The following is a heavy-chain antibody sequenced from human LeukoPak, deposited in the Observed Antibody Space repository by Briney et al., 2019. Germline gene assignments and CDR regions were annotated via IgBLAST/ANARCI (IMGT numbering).Heavy chain of an antibody. CDR3: ARVGRTRWTAATNAFDI. CDR2: IYYSGST. Sequence: SETLSLTCTVSGGSISSYYWSWIRQPPGKGLEWVGYIYYSGSTNYNPSLKSRVTISVHTSKNQFSLKLSSVTAADTAVYYCARVGRTRWTAATNAFDIWGQGTMVTVSS. D-gene: IGHD6-25*01. J-gene: IGHJ3*02. CDR1: GGSISSYY. V-gene: IGHV4-59*01.